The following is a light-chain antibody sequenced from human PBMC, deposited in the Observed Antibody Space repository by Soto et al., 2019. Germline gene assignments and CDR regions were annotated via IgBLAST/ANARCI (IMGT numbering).Light chain of an antibody. CDR1: QSVTSNY. J-gene: IGKJ1*01. Sequence: DIVLTQSPGTLSLSPGERATLSCGASQSVTSNYLAWYQQKPGQAPRLLIFGASIRVTGIPDRFIGSGSGTDFTLTITRLEPEDFAVYYCQHYVTSLTTFGQGTKVEVK. CDR3: QHYVTSLTT. CDR2: GAS. V-gene: IGKV3-20*01.